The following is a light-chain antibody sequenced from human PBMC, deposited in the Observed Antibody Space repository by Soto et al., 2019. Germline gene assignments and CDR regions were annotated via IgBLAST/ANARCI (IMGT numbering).Light chain of an antibody. Sequence: NFMLTQPHSVSESPGKTVTISCTRSSGSIASNYVQWYQQRPGSCPTTVIYEDNQRPSGVPDRFSGSIDSSSNSASLTISGLKTEDEADYYCQSYDSSNWVFGGGTKLTVL. CDR1: SGSIASNY. J-gene: IGLJ3*02. CDR3: QSYDSSNWV. CDR2: EDN. V-gene: IGLV6-57*01.